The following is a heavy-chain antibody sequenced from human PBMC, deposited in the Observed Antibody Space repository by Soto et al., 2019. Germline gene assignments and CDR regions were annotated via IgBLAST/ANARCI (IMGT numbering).Heavy chain of an antibody. CDR1: GGTFNTYA. CDR3: AKEAGDH. Sequence: QMQLVQSGAEVKERGSSVKISCKTSGGTFNTYALTWVRQAPGQGLEWIGGIIPIFGIKNVAQRFQGRVTINADESLTPAYMEMTSLRSDVTAVYYCAKEAGDHWGQGTLVTVSS. V-gene: IGHV1-69*01. D-gene: IGHD3-10*01. J-gene: IGHJ4*02. CDR2: IIPIFGIK.